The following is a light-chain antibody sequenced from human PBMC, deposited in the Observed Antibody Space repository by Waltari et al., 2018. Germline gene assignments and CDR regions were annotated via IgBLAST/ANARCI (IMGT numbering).Light chain of an antibody. CDR1: TSTVGSYNL. V-gene: IGLV2-23*01. J-gene: IGLJ3*02. CDR3: CSYAGSSTWV. Sequence: QSALTQPASVSGSPGQSITLSCSGTTSTVGSYNLVSWYQQHPAKAPRLIIYEGSARPSGISNRFSGSTSANTASLTISGLQTEDEADYYCCSYAGSSTWVF. CDR2: EGS.